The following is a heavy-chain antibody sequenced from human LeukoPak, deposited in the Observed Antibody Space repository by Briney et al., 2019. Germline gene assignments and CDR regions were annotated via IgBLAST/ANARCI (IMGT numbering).Heavy chain of an antibody. D-gene: IGHD2/OR15-2a*01. J-gene: IGHJ6*02. CDR1: GFTFSSYA. CDR3: ARDSNIVPSVGPYYYYGMDV. V-gene: IGHV3-30-3*01. CDR2: ISYDGSNK. Sequence: GRSLRLSCAASGFTFSSYAMHWVRQAPGKGLEWVAVISYDGSNKYYADSVKGRFTISRDNSKNTLYLQMNGLRAEDTAVYYCARDSNIVPSVGPYYYYGMDVWGQGTTVTVSS.